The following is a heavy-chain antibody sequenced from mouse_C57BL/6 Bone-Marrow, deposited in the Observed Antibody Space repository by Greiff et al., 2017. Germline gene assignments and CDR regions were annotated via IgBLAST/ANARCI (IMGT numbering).Heavy chain of an antibody. Sequence: LVESGAELVRPGASVKLSCTASGFNIKDDYMHWVQQRPEQGLEWIGWIDPENGDTEYASKFQGKATITADTDSNTADLQLSSLTSEDTAVYDCTTISTMIKAWFAYWGQGTLVTVSA. D-gene: IGHD2-4*01. CDR2: IDPENGDT. V-gene: IGHV14-4*01. J-gene: IGHJ3*01. CDR1: GFNIKDDY. CDR3: TTISTMIKAWFAY.